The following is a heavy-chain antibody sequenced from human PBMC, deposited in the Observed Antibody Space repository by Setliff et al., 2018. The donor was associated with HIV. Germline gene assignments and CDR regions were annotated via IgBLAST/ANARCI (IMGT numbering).Heavy chain of an antibody. J-gene: IGHJ4*02. CDR2: IYYSGST. Sequence: SETLSLTCTVSGGSISTSRYYWGWIRQPPGKGLARIGSIYYSGSTYYNHSLKSRATISVDMSKNQFSLRLSSVTAADTAVYYCIIAYSSGWLAPMGFDSWGQGTLVTVSS. CDR1: GGSISTSRYY. V-gene: IGHV4-39*01. D-gene: IGHD6-19*01. CDR3: IIAYSSGWLAPMGFDS.